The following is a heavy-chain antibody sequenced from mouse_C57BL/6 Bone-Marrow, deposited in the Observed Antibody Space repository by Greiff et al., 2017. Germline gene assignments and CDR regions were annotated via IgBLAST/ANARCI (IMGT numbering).Heavy chain of an antibody. CDR1: GYTFTDYN. CDR2: INPNNGGT. V-gene: IGHV1-22*01. J-gene: IGHJ4*01. CDR3: ARGGFGSSLYYYAMDY. D-gene: IGHD1-1*01. Sequence: EVKLVESGPELVKPGASVKMSCKASGYTFTDYNMHWVKQSHGKSLEWIGYINPNNGGTSYNQKFKGKATLTVNKSSSTAYMELRSLTSEDSAVYYCARGGFGSSLYYYAMDYWGQGTSVTVSS.